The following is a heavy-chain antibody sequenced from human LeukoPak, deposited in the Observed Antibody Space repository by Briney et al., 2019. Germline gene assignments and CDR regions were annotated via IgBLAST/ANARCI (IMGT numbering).Heavy chain of an antibody. CDR1: GGTFISYA. D-gene: IGHD6-13*01. CDR3: AREGAAAVFDY. V-gene: IGHV1-69*13. Sequence: ASVKVSCKASGGTFISYAISWVRQAPGQGLEWMGGIIPIFGTANYAQKFQGRVTITADESTSTAYMELSSLRSEDTAVYYCAREGAAAVFDYWGQGTLVTVSS. J-gene: IGHJ4*02. CDR2: IIPIFGTA.